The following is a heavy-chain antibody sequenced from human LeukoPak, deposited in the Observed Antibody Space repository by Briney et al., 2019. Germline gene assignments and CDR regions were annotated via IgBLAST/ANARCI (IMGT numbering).Heavy chain of an antibody. V-gene: IGHV1-8*01. CDR1: GYTFTSYD. CDR2: MNPNSGNT. D-gene: IGHD6-13*01. CDR3: ARSSFIAAAGYFY. Sequence: ASVKVSCKASGYTFTSYDINWVRQATGQGLEWMGWMNPNSGNTGYAQKFQGGVTMTRNTSISTAYMELSSLRSEDTAVYYCARSSFIAAAGYFYWGQGTLVTVSS. J-gene: IGHJ4*02.